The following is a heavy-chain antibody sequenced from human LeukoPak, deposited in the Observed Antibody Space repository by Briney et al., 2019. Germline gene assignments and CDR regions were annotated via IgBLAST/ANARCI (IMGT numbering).Heavy chain of an antibody. D-gene: IGHD6-13*01. V-gene: IGHV3-66*02. CDR2: IYGGDAA. CDR1: GITFSSNY. J-gene: IGHJ4*02. CDR3: VTSTGQQFIPYDY. Sequence: GGSLRLSCAASGITFSSNYMTWLRQAPGKGLEWVSLIYGGDAAYYSESVRGRFMISRDNLKNTLFLQMNSLRVEDTAVYYCVTSTGQQFIPYDYWGQGTHVTVSS.